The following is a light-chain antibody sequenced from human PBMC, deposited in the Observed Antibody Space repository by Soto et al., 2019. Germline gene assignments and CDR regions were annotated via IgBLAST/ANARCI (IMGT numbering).Light chain of an antibody. CDR2: RAS. V-gene: IGKV1-5*03. CDR3: QQYDTYSVS. CDR1: QSITNW. J-gene: IGKJ4*01. Sequence: DIPMTQSPPTLSASLGDRVTITCRASQSITNWLAWYQQKPGKAPQLLIYRASNLERGVPSRFSGSGSGTQFTLTISSLQPDDFATYYCQQYDTYSVSFGGGTKVEIK.